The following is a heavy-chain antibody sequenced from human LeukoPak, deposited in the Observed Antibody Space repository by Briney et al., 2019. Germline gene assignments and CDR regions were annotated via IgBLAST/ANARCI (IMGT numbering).Heavy chain of an antibody. CDR1: GYSFTSYW. V-gene: IGHV5-51*01. Sequence: GESLKISCQGSGYSFTSYWIGWVRQIPGRGLEWVGIIYPSDSDTKYSPSFQGQVTISADWSISTAYLQWSSLKASDTAIYFCARPIAPYTYGLHRASDIWGQGTMVTVSS. CDR2: IYPSDSDT. D-gene: IGHD5-18*01. CDR3: ARPIAPYTYGLHRASDI. J-gene: IGHJ3*02.